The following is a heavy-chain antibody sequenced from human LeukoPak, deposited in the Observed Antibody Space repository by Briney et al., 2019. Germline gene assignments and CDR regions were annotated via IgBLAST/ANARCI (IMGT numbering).Heavy chain of an antibody. Sequence: GRSLRLSCAASGFTFDGYAMHWVRQAPGKGLEWVSRISWTSGSIGYAESVKGRFTISRDNAKNSLYLQMNSLRAEDTALYYCASLLAAFDIWGQGTMVTVSS. V-gene: IGHV3-9*01. CDR3: ASLLAAFDI. CDR1: GFTFDGYA. CDR2: ISWTSGSI. J-gene: IGHJ3*02.